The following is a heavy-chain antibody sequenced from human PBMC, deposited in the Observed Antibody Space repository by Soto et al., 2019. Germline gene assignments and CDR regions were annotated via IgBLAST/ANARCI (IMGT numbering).Heavy chain of an antibody. V-gene: IGHV3-66*01. Sequence: PGGSLRLSCAASGFTVSSNYMSWVRQAPGKGLEWVSVIYSGGSTYYADSVKGRFTISRDNSKNTLYLQMNSLRAEDTAVYYCARGYCSSTSCYFQSLDWFDPWGQGTLVTVSS. D-gene: IGHD2-2*01. CDR1: GFTVSSNY. CDR2: IYSGGST. CDR3: ARGYCSSTSCYFQSLDWFDP. J-gene: IGHJ5*02.